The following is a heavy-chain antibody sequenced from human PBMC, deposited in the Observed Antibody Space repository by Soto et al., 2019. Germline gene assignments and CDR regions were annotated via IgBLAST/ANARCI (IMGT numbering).Heavy chain of an antibody. CDR1: GFIFSTYS. Sequence: EVQLVESGGGLVQPGGSLRLSCAASGFIFSTYSMNWVRQAPGKGLEWVSYINSYSSTIYYADSLKGRFTISRDNAKNSLYLQINSLRAEDTAVYYCARDWGGLAFDYWGQGTLVTVSS. J-gene: IGHJ4*02. CDR2: INSYSSTI. V-gene: IGHV3-48*01. D-gene: IGHD3-16*01. CDR3: ARDWGGLAFDY.